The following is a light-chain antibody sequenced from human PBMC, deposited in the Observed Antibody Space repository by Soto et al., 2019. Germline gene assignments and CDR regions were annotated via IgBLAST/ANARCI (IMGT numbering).Light chain of an antibody. J-gene: IGLJ2*01. Sequence: QSALTQPASVSGSPGRSITISCTGTSSDVGAYDYVSWYQQHPGKAPKLVIYDVTNRPSGVSDRFSGSKSGSTASLTISGLQAEDEADYYCSSFTTTNTLVFGGGTKLTVL. CDR3: SSFTTTNTLV. CDR2: DVT. V-gene: IGLV2-14*01. CDR1: SSDVGAYDY.